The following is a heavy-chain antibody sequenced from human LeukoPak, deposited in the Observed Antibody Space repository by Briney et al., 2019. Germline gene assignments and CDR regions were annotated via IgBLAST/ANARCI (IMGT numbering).Heavy chain of an antibody. CDR1: GGSFSGYY. V-gene: IGHV4-34*01. CDR3: ARGRVYSYGYLGRSNWFDP. CDR2: INHSGST. D-gene: IGHD5-18*01. Sequence: SSETLSLTCAVYGGSFSGYYWSWIRQPPGKGLEWIGEINHSGSTNYNPSLKSRVTISVDTSKNQFSLKLSSVTAADTAVYYCARGRVYSYGYLGRSNWFDPWGQGTLVTVSS. J-gene: IGHJ5*02.